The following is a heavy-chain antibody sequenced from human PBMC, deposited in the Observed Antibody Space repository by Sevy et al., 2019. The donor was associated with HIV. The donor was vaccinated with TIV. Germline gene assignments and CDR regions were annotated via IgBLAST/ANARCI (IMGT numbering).Heavy chain of an antibody. V-gene: IGHV3-11*06. CDR1: GFTFSDYY. CDR3: ARRFTQVGASSYYYYYMDV. D-gene: IGHD1-26*01. J-gene: IGHJ6*03. Sequence: GGSLRLSCAASGFTFSDYYMSWIRQAPGKGLEWVSYISSSSSYTNYADSMKGRFTISRDNAKNSLYLQVNSLRAEDTAVYYCARRFTQVGASSYYYYYMDVWGKGTTVTVSS. CDR2: ISSSSSYT.